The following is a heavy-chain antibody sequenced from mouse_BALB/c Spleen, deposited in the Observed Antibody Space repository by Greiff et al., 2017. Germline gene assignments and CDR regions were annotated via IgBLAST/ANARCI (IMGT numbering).Heavy chain of an antibody. D-gene: IGHD2-1*01. V-gene: IGHV5-6*01. CDR1: GFTFSSYG. CDR3: ARHDGNHEGLDY. CDR2: ISSGGSYT. Sequence: EVLLVESGGDLVKPGGSLKLSCAASGFTFSSYGMSWVRQTPDKRLEWVATISSGGSYTYYPDSVKGRFTISRDNAKNTLYLQMSSLKSEDTAMYYCARHDGNHEGLDYWGQGTTLTVSS. J-gene: IGHJ2*01.